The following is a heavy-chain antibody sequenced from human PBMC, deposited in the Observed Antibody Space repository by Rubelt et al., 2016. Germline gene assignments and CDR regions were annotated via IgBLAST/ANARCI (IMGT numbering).Heavy chain of an antibody. CDR3: VRDRTGTTGVLEY. Sequence: EVQLVESGGGVVQPGGSLRLSCGASGFTFSSYWMSWVRQAPGRGLEWVANIKEGGNDKYYVDSVKGRFAISRDNAKNSLYLQMNSLRADDTAVYYGVRDRTGTTGVLEYWGLGTPVTVSS. J-gene: IGHJ4*02. CDR2: IKEGGNDK. D-gene: IGHD1-7*01. V-gene: IGHV3-7*01. CDR1: GFTFSSYW.